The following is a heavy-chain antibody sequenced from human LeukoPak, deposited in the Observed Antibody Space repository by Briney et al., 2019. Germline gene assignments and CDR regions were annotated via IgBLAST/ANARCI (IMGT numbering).Heavy chain of an antibody. Sequence: PGESLKISCKGSGYSFTSYWIGWVRQMPGKGLEWMGIIYPGDSDTRYSPSFQGQVTISADKSISTAYLQWSSLKASDTAMYYRARLETPGIAVAGSCDYWGQGTLVTVSS. CDR1: GYSFTSYW. CDR2: IYPGDSDT. J-gene: IGHJ4*02. V-gene: IGHV5-51*01. D-gene: IGHD6-19*01. CDR3: ARLETPGIAVAGSCDY.